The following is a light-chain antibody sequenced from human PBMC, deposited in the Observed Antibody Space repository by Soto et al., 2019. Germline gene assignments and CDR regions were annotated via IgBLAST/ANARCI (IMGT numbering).Light chain of an antibody. J-gene: IGLJ3*02. Sequence: QSALTQPPSASGSHGQSVTISCTGTSSDVGGYNYVSWYQHHPGKAPKLMVYEVSRRPSGVPDRFSGSKSANTASLTVSGLQAEDEANYYCSSYAGNSNLVFGGGTKLTVL. CDR3: SSYAGNSNLV. CDR1: SSDVGGYNY. V-gene: IGLV2-8*01. CDR2: EVS.